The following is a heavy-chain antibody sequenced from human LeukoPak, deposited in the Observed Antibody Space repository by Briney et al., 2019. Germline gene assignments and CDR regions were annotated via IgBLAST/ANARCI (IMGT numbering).Heavy chain of an antibody. Sequence: PGGSLRLSCAASGFTFSSYEMNWVRQAPGKGLEWVSYISSSGSTIYYADSVKGRFTISRDNAKNSLYLQMNSLRAEDTAVYYCAREVYYDSSGYPFDYWGQGTLVTVSS. CDR3: AREVYYDSSGYPFDY. D-gene: IGHD3-22*01. J-gene: IGHJ4*02. V-gene: IGHV3-48*03. CDR1: GFTFSSYE. CDR2: ISSSGSTI.